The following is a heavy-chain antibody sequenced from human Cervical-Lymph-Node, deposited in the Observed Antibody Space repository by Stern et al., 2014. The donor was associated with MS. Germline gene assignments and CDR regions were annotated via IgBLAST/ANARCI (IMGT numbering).Heavy chain of an antibody. CDR2: IWYDGSNK. J-gene: IGHJ4*02. Sequence: VQLGESGGGVVQPGRSLRLSCAASGFTFSSYGMHWVRQAPGKGLEWVAVIWYDGSNKYYADSVKGRFTISRDNSKNTLYLQMNSLRAEDTAVYYCARDGPDSSGYYWFWDYWGQGTLVTVSS. D-gene: IGHD3-22*01. CDR3: ARDGPDSSGYYWFWDY. CDR1: GFTFSSYG. V-gene: IGHV3-33*01.